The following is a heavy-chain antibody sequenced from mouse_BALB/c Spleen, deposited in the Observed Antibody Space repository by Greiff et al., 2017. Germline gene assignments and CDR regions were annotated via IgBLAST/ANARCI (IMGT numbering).Heavy chain of an antibody. CDR1: GYAFTNYL. CDR2: INPGSGGT. J-gene: IGHJ1*01. Sequence: QVQLQQSGAELVRPGTSVKVSCKASGYAFTNYLIEWVKQRPGQGLEWIGVINPGSGGTNYNEKFKGKATLTADKSSSTAYMQLSSLTSDDSAVYFCAMYGYDKYFDVWGAGTTVTVSS. D-gene: IGHD2-2*01. CDR3: AMYGYDKYFDV. V-gene: IGHV1-54*01.